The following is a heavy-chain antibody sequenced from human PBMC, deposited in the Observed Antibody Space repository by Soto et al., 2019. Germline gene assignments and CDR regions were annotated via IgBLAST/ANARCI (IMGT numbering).Heavy chain of an antibody. CDR3: AKELTRDSSGYYNDNGMDV. J-gene: IGHJ6*01. V-gene: IGHV3-30*18. CDR2: ISYDGSNK. CDR1: GFTFSSYG. D-gene: IGHD3-22*01. Sequence: ESGGGVVQPGRSLRLSCAASGFTFSSYGMQWVLQAPGKGLEWVAVISYDGSNKYYADSVKGRFTISRDNSKNTLYLQMNSLRADDTAVYYCAKELTRDSSGYYNDNGMDVW.